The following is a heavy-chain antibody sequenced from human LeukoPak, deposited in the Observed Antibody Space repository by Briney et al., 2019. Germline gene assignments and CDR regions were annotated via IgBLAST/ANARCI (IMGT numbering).Heavy chain of an antibody. CDR1: GGSISSYY. J-gene: IGHJ4*02. D-gene: IGHD3-22*01. V-gene: IGHV4-4*07. Sequence: PSETLSLTCTVSGGSISSYYWSWIRQPAGKGLEWIGRIYTSWSTNYNPSLKRRVTMSVDTSKHQFSLKLSSVTGAGTAVYYCAREYSYYDSSGYYYGSGYFDYWGQGTLVTVSS. CDR2: IYTSWST. CDR3: AREYSYYDSSGYYYGSGYFDY.